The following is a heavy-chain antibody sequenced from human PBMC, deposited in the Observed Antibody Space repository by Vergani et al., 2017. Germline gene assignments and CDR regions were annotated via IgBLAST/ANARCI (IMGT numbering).Heavy chain of an antibody. CDR1: GYTFTGYY. V-gene: IGHV1-2*02. CDR2: INPNSGGT. D-gene: IGHD2-2*02. J-gene: IGHJ6*02. Sequence: QVQLVQSGAEVKKPWASVKVSCKASGYTFTGYYMHWVRQAPGQGLEWMGWINPNSGGTNYAQKFQGRVTMTRDTSISTAYMELSRLRSDDTAVYYCARDGVYCSSTSCYNYYCYGMDVWGQGTTVTVSS. CDR3: ARDGVYCSSTSCYNYYCYGMDV.